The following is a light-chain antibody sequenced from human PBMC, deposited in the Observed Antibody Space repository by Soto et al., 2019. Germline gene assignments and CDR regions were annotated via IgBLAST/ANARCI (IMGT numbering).Light chain of an antibody. CDR1: SSNIGGNY. Sequence: QSVLTQPPSASGTPGQTITISCSGSSSNIGGNYVYWYQQHPGTAPQPLIYRNSQRPPRVPSRFSGSKSGTSASLAISGVRYEEEADYYCAAWYDSLRGVVFGGGTKLTVL. V-gene: IGLV1-47*01. CDR3: AAWYDSLRGVV. J-gene: IGLJ2*01. CDR2: RNS.